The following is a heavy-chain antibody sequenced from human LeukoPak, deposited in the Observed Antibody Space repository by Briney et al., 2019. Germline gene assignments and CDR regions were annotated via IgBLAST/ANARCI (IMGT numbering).Heavy chain of an antibody. J-gene: IGHJ5*02. V-gene: IGHV3-7*04. Sequence: PGGSLRLSCVASGFTFSNYWMTWVRQAPGKGLEWVANIKHDGGEKYYVDSVKGRFTISRDNAKNSLYLQMNSLRAEDTAVYYCARQPLFPHRFDPWGQGTLVTVSS. CDR1: GFTFSNYW. CDR3: ARQPLFPHRFDP. CDR2: IKHDGGEK.